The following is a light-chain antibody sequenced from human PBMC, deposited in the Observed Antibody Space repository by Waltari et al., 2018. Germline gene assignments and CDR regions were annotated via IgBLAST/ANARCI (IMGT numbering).Light chain of an antibody. J-gene: IGLJ2*01. CDR2: EVG. CDR3: SSYTSRNTLV. V-gene: IGLV2-14*03. Sequence: QSALTQPASVSGSPGQSITISCTGTSSDVGGFNYVSWYQQHPGEAPKIMIYEVGKRASGISYRVAGSTSGNTASLTISGLQAADEADYYCSSYTSRNTLVFGGGTKLTVL. CDR1: SSDVGGFNY.